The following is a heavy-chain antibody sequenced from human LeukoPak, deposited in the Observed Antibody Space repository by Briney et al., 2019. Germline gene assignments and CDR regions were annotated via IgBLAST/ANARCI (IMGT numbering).Heavy chain of an antibody. D-gene: IGHD4-11*01. V-gene: IGHV3-20*04. CDR3: ARPSTVTGGRYYYYYMDV. CDR2: INWNGGST. Sequence: PGGSLRLSCAASGFTFDDYGMSWVRQAPGKVLEWVSGINWNGGSTGYADSVKGRFTTSRDNAKNSLYLQMNSLRAEDTALYYCARPSTVTGGRYYYYYMDVWGKGTTVTVSS. J-gene: IGHJ6*03. CDR1: GFTFDDYG.